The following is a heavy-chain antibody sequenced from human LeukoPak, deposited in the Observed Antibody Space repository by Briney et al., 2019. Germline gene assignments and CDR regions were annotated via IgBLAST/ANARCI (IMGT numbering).Heavy chain of an antibody. CDR1: GFTFRSYW. CDR3: AKDITDGDSHPGFDY. J-gene: IGHJ4*02. D-gene: IGHD4-17*01. CDR2: IKQEGTEK. Sequence: GGSLRLSCAASGFTFRSYWMTWVRQAPGKGLEWVPMIKQEGTEKYYVDSVKGRFTISRDDAKKSLYLQMNSLRAEDTALYYCAKDITDGDSHPGFDYWGQGTLVTVSS. V-gene: IGHV3-7*03.